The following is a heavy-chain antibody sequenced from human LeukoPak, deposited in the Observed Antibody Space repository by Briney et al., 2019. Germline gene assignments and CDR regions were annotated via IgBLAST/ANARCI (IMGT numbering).Heavy chain of an antibody. Sequence: SETLSLTCSVSGGSISSYYWSWIRQPAGRGLEWIGRIYTSGSTNYNASLKSRVTISVDTSKNQFSLKLTSVTAADTAVYYCAREVGATGLFDYWGQGTLVTVSS. CDR3: AREVGATGLFDY. V-gene: IGHV4-4*07. CDR2: IYTSGST. D-gene: IGHD1-26*01. CDR1: GGSISSYY. J-gene: IGHJ4*02.